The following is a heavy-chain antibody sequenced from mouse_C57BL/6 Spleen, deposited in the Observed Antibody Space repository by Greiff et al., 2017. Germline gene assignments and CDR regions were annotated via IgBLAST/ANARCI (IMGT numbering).Heavy chain of an antibody. D-gene: IGHD3-2*02. CDR3: ARKGDSSGYVAMDY. Sequence: VQLLESGAELARPGASVKMSCKASGYTFTSYTMHWVKQRPGQGLEWIGYINPSSGYTKYNQKFKDKATLTADKSSSTAYMQLSSLTSEDSAVYYCARKGDSSGYVAMDYWGQGTSVTVSS. CDR1: GYTFTSYT. CDR2: INPSSGYT. J-gene: IGHJ4*01. V-gene: IGHV1-4*01.